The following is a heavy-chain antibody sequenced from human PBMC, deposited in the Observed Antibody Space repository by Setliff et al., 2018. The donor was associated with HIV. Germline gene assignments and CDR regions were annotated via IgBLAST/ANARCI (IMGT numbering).Heavy chain of an antibody. Sequence: GGSLRLSCAASGFTVSSNYMSWVRQAPGKGLEWVSVIYSGGSTYYADSVKGRFTISRDNSKNTLYLQMNSLRAEDTAVYYCAKGARGPPHRTPVLPFDYWGQGTLVTVSS. CDR3: AKGARGPPHRTPVLPFDY. V-gene: IGHV3-66*02. D-gene: IGHD6-6*01. CDR2: IYSGGST. CDR1: GFTVSSNY. J-gene: IGHJ4*02.